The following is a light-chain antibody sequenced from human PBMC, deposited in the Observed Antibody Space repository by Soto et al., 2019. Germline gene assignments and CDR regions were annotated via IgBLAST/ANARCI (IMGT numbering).Light chain of an antibody. Sequence: QSALTQPPSASGSPGQSVTISCTGSSSDVGGYNYVSWYQQHPGKAPKLMIYEVYKRPSGVSDRFSGSKSGNTASLTVSGLQAEDEADYYCSSYAGTNNHHAFGTGTKLTVL. CDR1: SSDVGGYNY. V-gene: IGLV2-8*01. J-gene: IGLJ1*01. CDR2: EVY. CDR3: SSYAGTNNHHA.